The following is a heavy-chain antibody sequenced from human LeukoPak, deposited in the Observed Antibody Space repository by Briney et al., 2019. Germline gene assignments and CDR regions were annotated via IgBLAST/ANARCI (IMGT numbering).Heavy chain of an antibody. CDR2: IYYSGST. V-gene: IGHV4-39*01. J-gene: IGHJ4*02. CDR3: ARLVDSSGYYDGTFDY. D-gene: IGHD3-22*01. Sequence: PSETLSLTCTVSGGSISSSSYYWGWIRQPPGKGLEWIGSIYYSGSTYYNPSLKSRVTISVDTSKNQFSLKLSSVIAADTAVYYCARLVDSSGYYDGTFDYWGQGTLVTVSS. CDR1: GGSISSSSYY.